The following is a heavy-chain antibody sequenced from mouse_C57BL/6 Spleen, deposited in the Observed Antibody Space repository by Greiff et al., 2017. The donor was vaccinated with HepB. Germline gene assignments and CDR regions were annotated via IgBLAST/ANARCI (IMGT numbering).Heavy chain of an antibody. CDR3: TAGGFDY. J-gene: IGHJ2*01. CDR2: IRLNSDNYAT. Sequence: EVQGVESGGGLVQPGGSMKLSCVASGFTFSNYWMNWVRQSPAQGLAWVAQIRLNSDNYATHYAESVKGRFTISRDDSKSSVYLQMNNLRAEDTGIYYCTAGGFDYWGQGTTLTVSS. V-gene: IGHV6-3*01. CDR1: GFTFSNYW.